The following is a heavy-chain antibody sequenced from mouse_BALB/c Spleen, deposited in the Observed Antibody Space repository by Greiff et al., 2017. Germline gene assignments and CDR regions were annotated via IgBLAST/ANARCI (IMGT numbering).Heavy chain of an antibody. J-gene: IGHJ3*01. V-gene: IGHV5-4*02. CDR3: ASGYGSSYSAWFAY. Sequence: DVMLVESGGGLVKPGGSLKLSCAASGFTFSDYSMYWVRQTPEKRLEWVATISDGGSYTYYPDSVKGRFTISRDNAKNNLYLQMSSLKSEDTAMYYCASGYGSSYSAWFAYWGQGTLVTVSA. D-gene: IGHD1-1*01. CDR2: ISDGGSYT. CDR1: GFTFSDYS.